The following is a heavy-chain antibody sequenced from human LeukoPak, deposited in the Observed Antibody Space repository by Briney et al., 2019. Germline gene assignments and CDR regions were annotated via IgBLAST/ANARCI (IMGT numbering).Heavy chain of an antibody. V-gene: IGHV1-46*01. Sequence: ASVKVSFKASGYTFTSYYMHWVRQAPGQGLEWMGIINPSGGSTSYAQKFQGRVTMTRDTSTSTVYMELSSLRSEDTAVYYCARETVDTAMVDNWGQGTLVTVSS. D-gene: IGHD5-18*01. CDR2: INPSGGST. CDR3: ARETVDTAMVDN. J-gene: IGHJ4*02. CDR1: GYTFTSYY.